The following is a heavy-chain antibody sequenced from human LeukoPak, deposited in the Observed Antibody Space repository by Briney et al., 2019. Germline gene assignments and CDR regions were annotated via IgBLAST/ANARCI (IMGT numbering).Heavy chain of an antibody. V-gene: IGHV4-34*01. J-gene: IGHJ4*02. Sequence: PSETLALTCAVYGGSFSGYYWSWIPQPPGKGLEWVGEINHSGSTNYNPSLKSRVTISVDTSKNQFSLKLSSVTAADTAVYYCASRPYCSSTSCRDYWGQGTLVTVSS. CDR1: GGSFSGYY. CDR3: ASRPYCSSTSCRDY. D-gene: IGHD2-2*01. CDR2: INHSGST.